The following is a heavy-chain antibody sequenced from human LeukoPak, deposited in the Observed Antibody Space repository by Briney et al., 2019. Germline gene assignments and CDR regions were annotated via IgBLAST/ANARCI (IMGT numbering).Heavy chain of an antibody. Sequence: GGSLRLSCAASGFTFSNFGMHWVRKAPGKGLEWVAVIWYHGNEIHYVDSVKGRFTISRDNSKNTLYLQMNSLRAEDTALYYCAKNRGVTLRAWYFDYWGQGTLVTVSS. D-gene: IGHD3-10*01. V-gene: IGHV3-33*06. CDR3: AKNRGVTLRAWYFDY. J-gene: IGHJ4*02. CDR1: GFTFSNFG. CDR2: IWYHGNEI.